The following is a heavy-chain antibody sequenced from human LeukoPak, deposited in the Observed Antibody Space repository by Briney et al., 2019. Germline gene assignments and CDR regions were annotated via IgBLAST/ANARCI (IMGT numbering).Heavy chain of an antibody. CDR2: ISAYNGNT. CDR1: GYTFTGYY. D-gene: IGHD2-21*02. J-gene: IGHJ6*02. V-gene: IGHV1-18*04. CDR3: ARDVCGGDCYSHYYYGMDV. Sequence: ASVKVSCKASGYTFTGYYMHWVRQAPGQGLEWMGWISAYNGNTNYAQKLQGRVTMTTDTSTSTAYMELRSLRSDDTAVYYCARDVCGGDCYSHYYYGMDVWGQGTTVTVSS.